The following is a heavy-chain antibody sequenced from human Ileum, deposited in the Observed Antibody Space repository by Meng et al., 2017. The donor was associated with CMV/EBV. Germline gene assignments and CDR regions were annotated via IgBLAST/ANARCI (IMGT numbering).Heavy chain of an antibody. D-gene: IGHD2-2*02. CDR2: ISSSSSYI. V-gene: IGHV3-21*01. CDR3: ASGGYCSSTSCYTDY. J-gene: IGHJ4*02. Sequence: GESLNSCAASGFTFSSYSMNWVRQAPGKGLEWVSSISSSSSYIYYADSVKGRFTISRDNAKNSLYLQMNSLRAEDTAVYYCASGGYCSSTSCYTDYWGQGTLVTVSS. CDR1: GFTFSSYS.